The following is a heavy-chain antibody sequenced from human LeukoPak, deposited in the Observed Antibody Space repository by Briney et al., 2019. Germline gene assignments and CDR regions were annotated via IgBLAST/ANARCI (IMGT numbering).Heavy chain of an antibody. V-gene: IGHV4-59*08. CDR3: ARHSGAGTGFVY. Sequence: SETLSLTCTVSGGSTSSYYWSWIRQPPGKGLEWIGYIYYSGSTNYNPSLKSRLTISIDTSKNQFSLRLSSVTAADTAVYYCARHSGAGTGFVYWGQGTLVTVSS. CDR2: IYYSGST. J-gene: IGHJ4*02. D-gene: IGHD6-19*01. CDR1: GGSTSSYY.